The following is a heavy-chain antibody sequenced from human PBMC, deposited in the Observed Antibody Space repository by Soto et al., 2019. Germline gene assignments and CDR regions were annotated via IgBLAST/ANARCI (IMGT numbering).Heavy chain of an antibody. Sequence: LSLTCTVSGGSITTGMKYWGWVRQPPGKALEFIGYIYKTAETLFNSSLNSRVTLSMETSKNQFSLTLSSVTAADTAVYFCVRAHESGDFFGMPVWGPGTTVTVSS. CDR1: GGSITTGMKY. J-gene: IGHJ6*02. CDR2: IYKTAET. V-gene: IGHV4-61*01. CDR3: VRAHESGDFFGMPV.